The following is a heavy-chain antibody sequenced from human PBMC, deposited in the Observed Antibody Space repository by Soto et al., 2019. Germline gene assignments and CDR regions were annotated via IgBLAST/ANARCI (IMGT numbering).Heavy chain of an antibody. CDR2: IIPISGTT. D-gene: IGHD2-8*01. CDR1: GDVFRSYG. Sequence: RASVKVSCKASGDVFRSYGINWVRQAPGQGLEWMGGIIPISGTTNYAQKFQGRVAITADESTDTVYMELSRLRSEDTAVYFCARVRCFNGLCHTADYGMDVWGQGTTVTVS. CDR3: ARVRCFNGLCHTADYGMDV. J-gene: IGHJ6*02. V-gene: IGHV1-69*13.